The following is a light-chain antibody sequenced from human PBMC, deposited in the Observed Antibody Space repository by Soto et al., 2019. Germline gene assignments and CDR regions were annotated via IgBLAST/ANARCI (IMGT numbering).Light chain of an antibody. CDR3: EQRSNWPPIT. CDR1: QSVSSNY. J-gene: IGKJ5*01. V-gene: IGKV3D-20*02. CDR2: GVS. Sequence: EMVVTQSPATLSVSPGERATLSCRASQSVSSNYFAWYQQKPGQAPRLLIYGVSSRPIGIPDRFSGSGSGTDFTLTISRLEPEDFAVYYCEQRSNWPPITFGQGTRLEI.